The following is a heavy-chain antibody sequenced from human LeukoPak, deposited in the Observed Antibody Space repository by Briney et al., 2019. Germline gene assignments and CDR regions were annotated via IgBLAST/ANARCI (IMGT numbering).Heavy chain of an antibody. J-gene: IGHJ6*04. V-gene: IGHV3-48*04. D-gene: IGHD3-10*02. CDR1: GFTFSTYG. CDR2: ISSSGSTI. CDR3: AELGITMIGGV. Sequence: GGSLRLSCTASGFTFSTYGMHWVRQAPGKGLEWVSYISSSGSTIYYADSVKGRFTISRDNAKNSLYLQMNSLRAEDTAVYYCAELGITMIGGVWGKGTTVTISS.